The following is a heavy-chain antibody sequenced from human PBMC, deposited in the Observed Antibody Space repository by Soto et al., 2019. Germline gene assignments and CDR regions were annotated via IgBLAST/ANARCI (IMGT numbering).Heavy chain of an antibody. D-gene: IGHD3-9*01. CDR3: AKDPPTYYDILTGYSGAFDI. J-gene: IGHJ3*02. CDR2: ISGSGGST. V-gene: IGHV3-23*01. CDR1: GFTFSSYA. Sequence: GSLRLSCAASGFTFSSYAMSWVRQAPGKGLEWVSAISGSGGSTYYADSVKGRFTISRDNSKNTLYLQMNSLRAEDTAVYYCAKDPPTYYDILTGYSGAFDIWGQGTMVTVSS.